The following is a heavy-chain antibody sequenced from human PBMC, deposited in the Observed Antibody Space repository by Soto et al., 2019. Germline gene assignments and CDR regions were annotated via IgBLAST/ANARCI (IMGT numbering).Heavy chain of an antibody. V-gene: IGHV4-31*03. D-gene: IGHD6-13*01. CDR1: GGSISSDGSY. J-gene: IGHJ5*02. CDR2: LFYSGST. Sequence: SETLSLTCTVSGGSISSDGSYWSWIRQHPGKGLEWIGCLFYSGSTYCNPSLKSRVTISVDTSKNQFSLKLSSVTAADTAVYYCARGLAAAGLFGFGPWGQGTLVTVSS. CDR3: ARGLAAAGLFGFGP.